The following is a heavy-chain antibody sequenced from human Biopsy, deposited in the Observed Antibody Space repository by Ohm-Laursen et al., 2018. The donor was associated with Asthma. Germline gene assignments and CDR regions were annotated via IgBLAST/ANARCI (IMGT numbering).Heavy chain of an antibody. D-gene: IGHD6-19*01. J-gene: IGHJ6*02. CDR2: IMTVFGTT. CDR1: AGSFSNSS. CDR3: ARCQVGYSSGWSLLLKKIYYSGMDV. Sequence: SDTASCKAHAGSFSNSSTSWVRQAPGQGIEWLGGIMTVFGTTNYAQKFQGRATITADESTSTVYMEMASLRSEEPAIYYCARCQVGYSSGWSLLLKKIYYSGMDVWGQGTAVTVFS. V-gene: IGHV1-69*13.